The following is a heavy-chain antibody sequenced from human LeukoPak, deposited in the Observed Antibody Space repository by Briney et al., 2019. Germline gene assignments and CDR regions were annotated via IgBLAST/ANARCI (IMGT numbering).Heavy chain of an antibody. CDR1: GFTFSSYE. V-gene: IGHV3-48*03. CDR3: ARIRDDYYDSSGPSDY. J-gene: IGHJ4*02. Sequence: GGSLRLSCAASGFTFSSYEMHWVRQAPGKGLEWVSYISSSGSTIYYADSVKGRFTISRGNAKNSLYLQMNSLRAEDTAVYYCARIRDDYYDSSGPSDYWGQGTLVTVSS. CDR2: ISSSGSTI. D-gene: IGHD3-22*01.